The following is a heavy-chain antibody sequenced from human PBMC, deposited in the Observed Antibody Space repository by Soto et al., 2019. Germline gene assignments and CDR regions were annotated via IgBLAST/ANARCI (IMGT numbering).Heavy chain of an antibody. Sequence: GGSLRLSCAASGFTFSSYAMHWVRQAPGKGLEWVAVISYDGSNKYYADPVKGRFTISRDNSKNTLYLQMNSLRAEDTAVYYCARDETGTFYYYYYGMDVWGQGTTVTVSS. V-gene: IGHV3-30-3*01. D-gene: IGHD1-7*01. CDR1: GFTFSSYA. J-gene: IGHJ6*02. CDR2: ISYDGSNK. CDR3: ARDETGTFYYYYYGMDV.